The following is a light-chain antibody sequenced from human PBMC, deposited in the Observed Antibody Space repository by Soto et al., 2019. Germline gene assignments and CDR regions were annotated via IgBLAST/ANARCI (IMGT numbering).Light chain of an antibody. CDR2: GAS. Sequence: PGGKETISFRASQSVRSNLAWYQQKPGQAPRLLIYGASTRATGIPARFSGSGSGTEFTLSICSLQPEDFAAYYCQQYTAWWTFAQGTRLEIK. CDR1: QSVRSN. J-gene: IGKJ5*01. CDR3: QQYTAWWT. V-gene: IGKV3-15*01.